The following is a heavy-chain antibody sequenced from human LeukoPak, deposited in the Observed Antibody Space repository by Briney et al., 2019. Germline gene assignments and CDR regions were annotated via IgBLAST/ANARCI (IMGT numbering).Heavy chain of an antibody. D-gene: IGHD5-12*01. CDR3: ARDRGGRTGYASGDFDF. CDR1: SFSISNGFY. Sequence: PSETLSLTCVVSSFSISNGFYWVWIRQPPGKGLEWIGNVFYSGVTYYNPSLMSRVTISVDTSKNQLSLKLNAVPAADTAVYYCARDRGGRTGYASGDFDFWGQGVLVTVSS. V-gene: IGHV4-38-2*02. CDR2: VFYSGVT. J-gene: IGHJ4*02.